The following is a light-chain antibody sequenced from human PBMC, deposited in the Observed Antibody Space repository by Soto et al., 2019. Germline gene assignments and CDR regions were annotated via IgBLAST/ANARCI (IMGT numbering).Light chain of an antibody. Sequence: DIQMTQSPSSLSASVGDRLTITCRASQSISSYLNWYQKKPRKATKLLIYAASSLQSGVPSKSSGSGSGTYITLTFSSLQPEDLATYYCQQSSSTPLTFGGGTKVEIK. CDR1: QSISSY. J-gene: IGKJ4*01. V-gene: IGKV1-39*01. CDR2: AAS. CDR3: QQSSSTPLT.